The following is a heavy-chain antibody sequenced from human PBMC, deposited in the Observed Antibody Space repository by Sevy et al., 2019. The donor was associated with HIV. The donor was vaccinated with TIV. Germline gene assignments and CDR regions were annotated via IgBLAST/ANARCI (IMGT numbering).Heavy chain of an antibody. D-gene: IGHD6-19*01. J-gene: IGHJ4*02. CDR1: GFTFRNYA. CDR3: ARDPTIYASGWYYFDY. Sequence: GGSLRLSCAASGFTFRNYAIHWVRQAPGKGLERVAVISHDGSHKYSADSVKGRFTISRDNSKNTLYLQMNSLRAEDTAMYYCARDPTIYASGWYYFDYWRQGTLVTVSS. V-gene: IGHV3-30*04. CDR2: ISHDGSHK.